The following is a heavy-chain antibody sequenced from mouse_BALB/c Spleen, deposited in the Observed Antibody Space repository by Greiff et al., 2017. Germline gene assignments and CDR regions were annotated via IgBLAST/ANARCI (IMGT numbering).Heavy chain of an antibody. Sequence: EVKLQESGPGLVKPSQSLSLTCTVTGYSITSDYAWNWIRQFPGNKLEWMGYISYSGSTSYNPSLKSRISITRDTSKNQFFLQLNSVTTEDTATYYCARKDYCNSYYFDYWGQGTTLTVSS. V-gene: IGHV3-2*02. CDR2: ISYSGST. J-gene: IGHJ2*01. CDR3: ARKDYCNSYYFDY. D-gene: IGHD2-1*01. CDR1: GYSITSDYA.